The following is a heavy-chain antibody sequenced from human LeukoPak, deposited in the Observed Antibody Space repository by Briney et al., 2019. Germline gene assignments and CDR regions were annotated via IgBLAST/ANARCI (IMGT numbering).Heavy chain of an antibody. D-gene: IGHD3-10*01. Sequence: GGSLRLSCAASGFIFNTYAMSWVRQAPGKGLEWVSTIRGSGESTHYADSVQGRFTISRDNSLYTVYLQMYSLRGDDTAVYYCAKDRISYTTSPGELSHWGQGTLVIVSS. J-gene: IGHJ4*02. CDR1: GFIFNTYA. V-gene: IGHV3-23*01. CDR2: IRGSGEST. CDR3: AKDRISYTTSPGELSH.